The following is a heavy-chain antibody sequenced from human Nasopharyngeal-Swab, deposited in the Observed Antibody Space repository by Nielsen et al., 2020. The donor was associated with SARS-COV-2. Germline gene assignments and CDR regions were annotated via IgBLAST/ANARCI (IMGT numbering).Heavy chain of an antibody. D-gene: IGHD2-21*02. V-gene: IGHV3-30*04. CDR1: GFTFSDFS. CDR2: ISKDGSSQ. CDR3: ASKVETLHAFDV. J-gene: IGHJ3*01. Sequence: GESLEISWAGSGFTFSDFSMHWVRQAPGKGLEWVAVISKDGSSQYYADFVKGRFTISRDNPKKTLSLQMNSLRLEDTAVYFCASKVETLHAFDVWGQGTMVTVSS.